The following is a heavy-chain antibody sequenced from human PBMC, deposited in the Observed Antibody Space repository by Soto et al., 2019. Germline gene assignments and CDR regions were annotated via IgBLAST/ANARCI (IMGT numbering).Heavy chain of an antibody. D-gene: IGHD1-26*01. Sequence: QVQLVESGGGVVQPGRSLRLSCAASGFTFSSYAMHWVRQAPGKGLEWVAVISYDGSNKYYADSVKGRFTISRDNSKNTLYLQMHPLRADHTPVYYCARGSLDYCGQGTLVTVSS. V-gene: IGHV3-30-3*01. J-gene: IGHJ4*02. CDR1: GFTFSSYA. CDR2: ISYDGSNK. CDR3: ARGSLDY.